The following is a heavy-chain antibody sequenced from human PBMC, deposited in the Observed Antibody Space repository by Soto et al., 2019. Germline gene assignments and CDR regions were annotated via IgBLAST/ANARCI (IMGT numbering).Heavy chain of an antibody. D-gene: IGHD3-3*01. V-gene: IGHV4-59*01. CDR2: IYYSGST. CDR3: ARTYDFWSGYPFDY. CDR1: GGSISSYY. J-gene: IGHJ4*02. Sequence: QVQLQESGPGLVKPSETLSLTCTVSGGSISSYYWSWIRQPPGKGLEWIGYIYYSGSTNYNPSLKSRVTISVDTSKNQFSLKLSSVTAADTVVYYCARTYDFWSGYPFDYWGQGTLVTVSS.